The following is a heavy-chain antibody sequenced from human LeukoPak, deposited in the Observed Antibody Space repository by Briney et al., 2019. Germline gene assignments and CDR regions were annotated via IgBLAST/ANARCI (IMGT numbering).Heavy chain of an antibody. CDR3: ARLGMVRGVILGDYYMDV. Sequence: SETLSLTCTVSGGSISSYYWSWIRQPPGKGLEWIGYIYYSGSTNYNPSLKRRGTISVDTSKNQFSLKLSSVTAADTAVYYCARLGMVRGVILGDYYMDVWGKGTTVTVSS. V-gene: IGHV4-59*01. CDR2: IYYSGST. CDR1: GGSISSYY. D-gene: IGHD3-10*01. J-gene: IGHJ6*03.